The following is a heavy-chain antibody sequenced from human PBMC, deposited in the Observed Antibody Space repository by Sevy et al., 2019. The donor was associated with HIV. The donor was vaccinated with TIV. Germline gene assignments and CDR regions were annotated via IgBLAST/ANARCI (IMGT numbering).Heavy chain of an antibody. CDR1: GFTFDDYA. CDR2: ISWNSGSI. Sequence: GGSLRLSCAASGFTFDDYAMHWVRQAPGKGLEWVSGISWNSGSIGYADSVKGRFTISRDNAKNSLYPQMNSLRAEDTALYYCAKGLSRITIVALDYWGQGTLVTVSS. D-gene: IGHD2-15*01. J-gene: IGHJ4*02. V-gene: IGHV3-9*01. CDR3: AKGLSRITIVALDY.